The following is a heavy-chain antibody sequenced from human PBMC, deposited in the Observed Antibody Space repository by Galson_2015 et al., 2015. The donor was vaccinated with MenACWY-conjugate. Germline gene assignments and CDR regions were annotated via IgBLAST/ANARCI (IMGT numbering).Heavy chain of an antibody. D-gene: IGHD1-26*01. J-gene: IGHJ6*02. CDR2: FNPANSET. CDR3: ARHPPGGRGLDV. V-gene: IGHV5-51*01. Sequence: SGAEVKKPGESLKISCKGSGYSFINYWIGWVRQMPGKGLEWMGLFNPANSETRYSPSFQGQVTISADESISTAYLQWTSLKASDTAMYYCARHPPGGRGLDVWGRGTTVTVSS. CDR1: GYSFINYW.